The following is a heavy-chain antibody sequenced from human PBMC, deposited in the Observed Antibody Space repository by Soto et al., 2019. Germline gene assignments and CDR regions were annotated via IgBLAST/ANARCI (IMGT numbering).Heavy chain of an antibody. Sequence: VQLQESGPGLVKPSETLSLSCDVSGASLLSSYWSWVRQPAGKGLEWIGHIFSSGRTSYNPSLKSRVTMSIDTPNNKFSLNLKSVTAADTAVYYCAKGWDVKYVDNWGQGARVTVSS. V-gene: IGHV4-4*07. CDR3: AKGWDVKYVDN. CDR2: IFSSGRT. D-gene: IGHD1-26*01. CDR1: GASLLSSY. J-gene: IGHJ4*02.